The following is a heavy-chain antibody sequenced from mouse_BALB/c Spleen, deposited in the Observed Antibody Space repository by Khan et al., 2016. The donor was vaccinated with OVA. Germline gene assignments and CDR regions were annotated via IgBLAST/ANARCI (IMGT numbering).Heavy chain of an antibody. D-gene: IGHD4-1*01. CDR2: ISYSGST. J-gene: IGHJ4*01. CDR3: ASELGRYYALDY. CDR1: GYSITSDYA. Sequence: EVQLQESGPGLVKPSQSLSLTCTVTGYSITSDYAWNWIRQFPGNKLEWMGYISYSGSTTYNPSLKSRISITRDTSKAQFFLQLKSVTSADTATYYCASELGRYYALDYWGQGTSVTVSA. V-gene: IGHV3-2*02.